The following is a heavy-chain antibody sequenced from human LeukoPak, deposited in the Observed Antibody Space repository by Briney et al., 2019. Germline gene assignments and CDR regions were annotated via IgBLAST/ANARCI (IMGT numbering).Heavy chain of an antibody. V-gene: IGHV3-23*01. Sequence: GGSLRLSCAASGFTFSSYAMSWVRQAPGKGLEWVSAISGSGGSTYYADSVKGRFTISRDNSKNTLYLQMNSLRAEDTAVYYCARDVEVPAAIGYYYYGMDVWGQGTTVTVSS. J-gene: IGHJ6*02. CDR3: ARDVEVPAAIGYYYYGMDV. CDR2: ISGSGGST. D-gene: IGHD2-2*02. CDR1: GFTFSSYA.